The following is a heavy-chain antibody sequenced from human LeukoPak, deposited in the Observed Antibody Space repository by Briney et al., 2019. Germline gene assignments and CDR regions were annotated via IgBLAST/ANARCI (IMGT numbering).Heavy chain of an antibody. CDR1: GITFTTSA. D-gene: IGHD5-24*01. V-gene: IGHV3-23*01. CDR2: TSVGGRST. CDR3: AIDLAWLQFYFDS. J-gene: IGHJ4*02. Sequence: PGGSLRSSCAAPGITFTTSAMSGGGKVPGKGLKWGSATSVGGRSTYYADSVKGRFPISRDNSSNTLSLQMNSLRAEATAVYSLAIDLAWLQFYFDSWGQGTLVNVSS.